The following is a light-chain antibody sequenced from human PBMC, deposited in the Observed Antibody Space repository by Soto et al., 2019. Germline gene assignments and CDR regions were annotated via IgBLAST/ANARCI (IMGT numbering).Light chain of an antibody. CDR2: GNN. J-gene: IGLJ2*01. V-gene: IGLV1-40*01. CDR1: SSNIGAGYD. CDR3: QSYDRSLTGVV. Sequence: QLVLTQPPSVSGAPGQRVTISCTGSSSNIGAGYDVHWYQQLPGTAPKLLMYGNNNRPSGVPDRFSGSKSGTSASLAITGLQAEDEADYYCQSYDRSLTGVVFGGGTKLTVL.